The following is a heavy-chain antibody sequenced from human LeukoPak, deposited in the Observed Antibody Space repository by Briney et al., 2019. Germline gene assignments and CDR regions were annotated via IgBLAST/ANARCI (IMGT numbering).Heavy chain of an antibody. V-gene: IGHV1-2*02. CDR2: INPNSGGT. D-gene: IGHD5-12*01. CDR3: ARAVHGIVATKVAAGYMDV. CDR1: GYTFTGYY. Sequence: ASVKVSCKASGYTFTGYYMHWVRQAPGQGLEWMGWINPNSGGTNYAQKFQGRVTMTRDTSISTAYMELSRLRSDDTAVYYCARAVHGIVATKVAAGYMDVWGKGTTVTVSS. J-gene: IGHJ6*03.